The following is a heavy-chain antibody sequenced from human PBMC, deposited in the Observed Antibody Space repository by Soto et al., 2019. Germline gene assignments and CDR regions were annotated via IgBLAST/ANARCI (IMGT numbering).Heavy chain of an antibody. CDR1: GGSIRSSSW. Sequence: SETLSLTCAVSGGSIRSSSWWTWLRQSPGKGLEWIGEFYHAGSPHYNPSFQSRVTISADTSKNLFSLRLTSVTAADTAIYYCARASSFRGDFDFWGQGTAVTVSS. V-gene: IGHV4-4*02. J-gene: IGHJ3*01. CDR3: ARASSFRGDFDF. CDR2: FYHAGSP. D-gene: IGHD3-10*01.